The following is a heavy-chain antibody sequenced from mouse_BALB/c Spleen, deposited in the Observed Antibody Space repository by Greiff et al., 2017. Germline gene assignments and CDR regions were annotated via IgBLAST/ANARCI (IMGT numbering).Heavy chain of an antibody. CDR3: ARTAGVAY. J-gene: IGHJ3*01. Sequence: EVKVVESGGGLVKPGGSLKLSCAASGFTFSSYTMSWVRQTPEKRLEWVATISSGGGNTYYPDSVKGRFTISRDNAKNNLYLQMSSLRSEDTALYYCARTAGVAYWGQGTLVTVSA. D-gene: IGHD1-2*01. V-gene: IGHV5-9*03. CDR2: ISSGGGNT. CDR1: GFTFSSYT.